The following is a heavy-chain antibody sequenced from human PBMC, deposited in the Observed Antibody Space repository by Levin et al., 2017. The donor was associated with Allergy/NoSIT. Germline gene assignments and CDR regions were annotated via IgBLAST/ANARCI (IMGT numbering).Heavy chain of an antibody. V-gene: IGHV3-23*01. CDR3: AKDEDIVVVVAAKLDYYYYMDV. J-gene: IGHJ6*03. CDR2: ISGSGGST. CDR1: GFTFSSYA. Sequence: GGSLRLSCAASGFTFSSYAMSWVRQAPGKGLEWVSAISGSGGSTYYADSVKGRFTISRDNSKNTLYLQMNSLRAEDTAVYYCAKDEDIVVVVAAKLDYYYYMDVWGKGTTVTVSS. D-gene: IGHD2-15*01.